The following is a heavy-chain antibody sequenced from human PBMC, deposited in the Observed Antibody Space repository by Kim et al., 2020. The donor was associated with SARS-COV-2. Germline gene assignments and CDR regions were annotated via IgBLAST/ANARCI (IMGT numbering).Heavy chain of an antibody. CDR1: GGSFSGYY. Sequence: SETLSLTCAVYGGSFSGYYWSWIRQPPGKGLEWIGEINHSGSTNYNPSLKSRVTISVDTSKNQFSLKLSSVTAADTAVYYCARGNALLPRPWFDPWGQEPWSPSPQ. CDR3: ARGNALLPRPWFDP. J-gene: IGHJ5*02. D-gene: IGHD2-15*01. CDR2: INHSGST. V-gene: IGHV4-34*01.